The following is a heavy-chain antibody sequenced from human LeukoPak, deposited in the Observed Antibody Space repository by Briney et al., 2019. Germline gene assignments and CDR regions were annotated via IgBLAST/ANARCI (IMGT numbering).Heavy chain of an antibody. Sequence: PGGSLRLSCAASGFTFSNYRMSWVRQAPGKGLEWVSYISSSSSYIYYADSVKGRFTISRDNAKNSLYLQMNSLRAEDTAVYYCATQNDFWSGYYYYWGQGTLVTVSS. V-gene: IGHV3-21*01. CDR2: ISSSSSYI. J-gene: IGHJ4*02. D-gene: IGHD3-3*01. CDR3: ATQNDFWSGYYYY. CDR1: GFTFSNYR.